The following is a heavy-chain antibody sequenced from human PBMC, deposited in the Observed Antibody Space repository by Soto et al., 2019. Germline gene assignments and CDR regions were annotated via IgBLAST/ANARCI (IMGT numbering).Heavy chain of an antibody. CDR2: IYYSGST. CDR1: GGSISSSSYY. Sequence: PAESLSLTCTVSGGSISSSSYYWGWIRQPPGKGLEWIGSIYYSGSTYYNPSLKSRVTISVDTSKNQFSLKLSSVTAADTAVYYCASFSSGWYPYWGQGTLVTVSS. J-gene: IGHJ4*02. V-gene: IGHV4-39*01. D-gene: IGHD6-19*01. CDR3: ASFSSGWYPY.